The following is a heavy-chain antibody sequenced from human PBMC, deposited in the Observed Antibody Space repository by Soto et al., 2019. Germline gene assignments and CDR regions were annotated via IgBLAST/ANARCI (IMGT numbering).Heavy chain of an antibody. CDR3: ARDGGYYDSSGYYYFFDY. V-gene: IGHV1-8*01. Sequence: QVQLVQSGAEVKKPGASVKVSCKASGYTFTSYDINWVRQATGQGLEWMGWMNPNSGNTGYAQKFQGRVTMTRNTSISTAYMELSSLRSEDTAVYYCARDGGYYDSSGYYYFFDYWGQGTLVTVSS. D-gene: IGHD3-22*01. J-gene: IGHJ4*02. CDR2: MNPNSGNT. CDR1: GYTFTSYD.